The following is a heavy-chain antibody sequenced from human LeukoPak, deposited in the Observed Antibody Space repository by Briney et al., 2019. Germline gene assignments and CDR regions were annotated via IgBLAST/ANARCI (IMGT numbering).Heavy chain of an antibody. V-gene: IGHV4-61*02. CDR3: AREDPLVAARGLDY. CDR1: GGSISSGSYY. J-gene: IGHJ4*02. Sequence: SQTLSLTCTVSGGSISSGSYYWSWIRQPAGKGLEWIGRIYASGNTNYNSSLKSRLTISIDTSKTQFSLRLSSVTAADTAVYYCAREDPLVAARGLDYWGQGTLVTVSS. D-gene: IGHD2-15*01. CDR2: IYASGNT.